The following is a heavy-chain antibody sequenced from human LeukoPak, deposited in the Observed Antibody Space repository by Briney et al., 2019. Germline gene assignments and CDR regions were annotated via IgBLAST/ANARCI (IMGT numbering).Heavy chain of an antibody. J-gene: IGHJ4*02. D-gene: IGHD6-13*01. CDR3: ARVEDSSSWADY. CDR2: VYYSGST. Sequence: SETLFLTCTVSSGSISSSSYYWGWIRQSPEKGLEWIGSVYYSGSTYYNPSLKSRVAMSVDTSKNQFSVKLSSVTAADTAVYYCARVEDSSSWADYWGQGTLVTVSS. CDR1: SGSISSSSYY. V-gene: IGHV4-39*01.